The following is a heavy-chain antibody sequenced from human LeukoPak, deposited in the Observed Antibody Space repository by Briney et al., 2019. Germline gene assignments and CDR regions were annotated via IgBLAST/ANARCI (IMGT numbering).Heavy chain of an antibody. D-gene: IGHD3-22*01. J-gene: IGHJ4*02. CDR3: AGGLDRGVVITPGFDY. Sequence: SVKVSCKASGGTFISYAISWVRQAPGQGLEWMGGIIPILGTANYAQKFQGRVTITADESTSTAYMELSSLRSEDTAVYYCAGGLDRGVVITPGFDYWGQGTLVTVSS. CDR2: IIPILGTA. CDR1: GGTFISYA. V-gene: IGHV1-69*13.